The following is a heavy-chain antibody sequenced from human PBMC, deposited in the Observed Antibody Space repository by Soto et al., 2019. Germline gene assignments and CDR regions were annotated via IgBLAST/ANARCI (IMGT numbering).Heavy chain of an antibody. CDR3: ARQPNEYTSSYYFDL. CDR2: INPDVGVA. V-gene: IGHV1-46*04. CDR1: GYSFTKSF. D-gene: IGHD2-2*01. Sequence: ASVKVSCKASGYSFTKSFIHWVRQSPGQRLEWMELINPDVGVADYAPKWRGRLDMAAETATTTVYMELSSLRSDDTAIYFCARQPNEYTSSYYFDLWGQGSLVTVSS. J-gene: IGHJ4*02.